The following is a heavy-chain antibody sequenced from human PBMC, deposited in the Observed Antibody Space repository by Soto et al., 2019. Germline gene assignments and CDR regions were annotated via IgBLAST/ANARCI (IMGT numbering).Heavy chain of an antibody. Sequence: QAQLVQSGAEVKEPGASVKVSCKASGYTFTYDLMHWVRQAPGQGLDWVGIINPNDDYTAYAQKFQGRVTMTRDTSTSTVYMELGGLRFDDTATYYCARARFYARDVWGQGTTVTVFS. CDR3: ARARFYARDV. J-gene: IGHJ6*02. CDR1: GYTFTYDL. CDR2: INPNDDYT. V-gene: IGHV1-46*01.